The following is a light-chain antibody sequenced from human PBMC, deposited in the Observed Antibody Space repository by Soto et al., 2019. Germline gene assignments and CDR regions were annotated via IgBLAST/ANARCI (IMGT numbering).Light chain of an antibody. V-gene: IGKV3-20*01. CDR3: QQYGSSPLT. J-gene: IGKJ4*01. CDR1: QSVRSNY. CDR2: DAS. Sequence: EIVLTQSPDTLSLSPGERANRSCRASQSVRSNYLAWYQQKPGQAPRFLIYDASSRATGIPDRFSGSGSGTDFTLTISRLEPEDFAVYYCQQYGSSPLTFGGGTKVDIK.